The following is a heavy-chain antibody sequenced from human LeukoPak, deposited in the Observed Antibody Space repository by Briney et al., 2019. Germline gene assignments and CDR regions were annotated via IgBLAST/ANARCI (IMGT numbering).Heavy chain of an antibody. CDR1: GYTFTSYG. V-gene: IGHV1-18*01. D-gene: IGHD4-23*01. J-gene: IGHJ4*02. Sequence: ASVKVSCKASGYTFTSYGISWVRQAPGQGLEWMGWINTFNGNTNYAQKFQGRVTMTTETSTSTAYMELRSLRSDDTAVYYCARDIHGGNSHFDYWGQGALVTVSS. CDR2: INTFNGNT. CDR3: ARDIHGGNSHFDY.